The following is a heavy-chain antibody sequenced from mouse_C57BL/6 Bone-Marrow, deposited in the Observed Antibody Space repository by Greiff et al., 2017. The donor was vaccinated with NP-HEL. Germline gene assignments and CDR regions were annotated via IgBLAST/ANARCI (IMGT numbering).Heavy chain of an antibody. Sequence: EVQLQQSGPELVKPGASVKMSCKASGYTFTDYNMHWVKQSHGKSLEWIGYINPNNGGTSYNQKFNGKATLTVNKSSSTAYMELRSLTSEDSAVYYCARKLRGFFDYWGQGTTLTVSS. CDR2: INPNNGGT. CDR1: GYTFTDYN. V-gene: IGHV1-22*01. CDR3: ARKLRGFFDY. D-gene: IGHD1-1*01. J-gene: IGHJ2*01.